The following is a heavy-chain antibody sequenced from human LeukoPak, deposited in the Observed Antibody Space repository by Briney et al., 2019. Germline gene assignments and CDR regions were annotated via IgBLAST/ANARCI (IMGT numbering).Heavy chain of an antibody. D-gene: IGHD6-19*01. CDR1: GRSMSSYY. CDR2: IYKSGGT. J-gene: IGHJ4*02. V-gene: IGHV4-59*01. CDR3: ARRHSSGWSTTFDY. Sequence: SETLSLTCTVSGRSMSSYYWSWIRQPPGKGLEWVGYIYKSGGTNYNPSVRTRVSTSLATSNNQFSLKLSSATAADTAVYFCARRHSSGWSTTFDYWGEGILVTVST.